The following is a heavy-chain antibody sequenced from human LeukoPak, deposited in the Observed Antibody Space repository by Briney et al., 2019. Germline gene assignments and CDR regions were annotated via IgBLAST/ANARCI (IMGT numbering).Heavy chain of an antibody. CDR2: INPNSGGT. D-gene: IGHD3-9*01. J-gene: IGHJ4*02. Sequence: PGASVKVSCKASGYTFTGYYMHWVRQAPGQGLEWMGWINPNSGGTNYAQKFQGRVTMTRDTSISTAYMELSRLRSDDTAVYYCARDIIARAYYDILTGYPEYYFDYWGQGTLVTVSS. V-gene: IGHV1-2*02. CDR3: ARDIIARAYYDILTGYPEYYFDY. CDR1: GYTFTGYY.